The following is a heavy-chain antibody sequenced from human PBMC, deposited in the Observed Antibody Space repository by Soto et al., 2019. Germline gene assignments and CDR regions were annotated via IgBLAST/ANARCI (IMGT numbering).Heavy chain of an antibody. V-gene: IGHV1-46*01. D-gene: IGHD3-10*01. CDR2: INPSGGSR. CDR3: AGGTLWFGEFSQFDP. Sequence: ASVKVSCKAAGRAFSTTYIHWVRQAPGQGLEWMGIINPSGGSRSYSQTFQGRVTMTGDTSTVYMELSSLTFEDTAVYYCAGGTLWFGEFSQFDPWGQGTLVTVSS. J-gene: IGHJ5*02. CDR1: GRAFSTTY.